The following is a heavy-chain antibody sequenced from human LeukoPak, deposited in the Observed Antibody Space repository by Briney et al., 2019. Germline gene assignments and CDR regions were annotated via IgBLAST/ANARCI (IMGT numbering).Heavy chain of an antibody. V-gene: IGHV1-2*02. D-gene: IGHD6-19*01. Sequence: SSVKVSCKASGYTFTGYYMHWVRQAPGQGLEWMGWINPNSGGTNYAQKFQGRVTMTRDTSISTAYMELSRLRSDDTAVYYCARVDGEQWLEFDYLGQGTLVTDSS. CDR2: INPNSGGT. CDR3: ARVDGEQWLEFDY. J-gene: IGHJ4*02. CDR1: GYTFTGYY.